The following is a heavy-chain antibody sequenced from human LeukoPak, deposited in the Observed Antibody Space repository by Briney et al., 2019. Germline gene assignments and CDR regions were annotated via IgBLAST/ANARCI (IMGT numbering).Heavy chain of an antibody. CDR1: GFTFSSYA. V-gene: IGHV3-23*01. CDR3: ARDANYYYNSGDYYHDAFDI. D-gene: IGHD3-22*01. Sequence: GGSLRLSCAASGFTFSSYAMSWVRQAPGKGLEWVSAISGSGGSTYYADSVKGRFTISRDNSKNTLYLQMNSLRAEDTAVYYCARDANYYYNSGDYYHDAFDIWGQGTMVTVSS. CDR2: ISGSGGST. J-gene: IGHJ3*02.